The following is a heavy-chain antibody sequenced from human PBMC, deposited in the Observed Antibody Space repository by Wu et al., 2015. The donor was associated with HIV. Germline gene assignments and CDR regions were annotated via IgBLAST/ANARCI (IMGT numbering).Heavy chain of an antibody. Sequence: QVQMVQSGAEMKKPGSSVKVSCKASGASWSHYAMNWVRQAPGQGLEWMGGVIPAFNVINYAQKFQGRVTITTDESTTTVFLEVKSLKSDDTANYYCAGRQKYISGNVGDFDFWGQGNDDHRLL. J-gene: IGHJ4*02. D-gene: IGHD5-12*01. V-gene: IGHV1-69*05. CDR1: GASWSHYA. CDR3: AGRQKYISGNVGDFDF. CDR2: VIPAFNVI.